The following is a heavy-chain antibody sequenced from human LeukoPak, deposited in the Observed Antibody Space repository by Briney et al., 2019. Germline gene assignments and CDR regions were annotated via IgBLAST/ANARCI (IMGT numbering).Heavy chain of an antibody. CDR1: GFTFASYA. Sequence: GGSLRLSCAASGFTFASYAMYWVRQAPGRGLVWVASISYDGRDKYYVDSVKGRFFISKDSSMSTLYLDMDSLRPEDTALYYCVRDLYSRSPYFDVWGQGTLVTVSS. CDR2: ISYDGRDK. CDR3: VRDLYSRSPYFDV. V-gene: IGHV3-30*03. J-gene: IGHJ4*02. D-gene: IGHD2-21*01.